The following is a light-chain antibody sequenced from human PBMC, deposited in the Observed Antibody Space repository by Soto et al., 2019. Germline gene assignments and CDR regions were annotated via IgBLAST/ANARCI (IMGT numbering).Light chain of an antibody. V-gene: IGKV1-13*02. Sequence: AIQMTQSPSSLSASVGDRVTITCRASQGIRSELGWYQQKPGKAPNLLIYDASSLESGVPSRFSGSGSGTEFTLTISSLQPDDFATYYCQQYNSYWTFGQGTKVDIK. CDR1: QGIRSE. CDR2: DAS. CDR3: QQYNSYWT. J-gene: IGKJ1*01.